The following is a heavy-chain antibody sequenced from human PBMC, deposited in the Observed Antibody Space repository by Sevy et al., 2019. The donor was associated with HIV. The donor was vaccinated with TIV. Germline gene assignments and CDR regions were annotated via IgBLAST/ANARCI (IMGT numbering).Heavy chain of an antibody. J-gene: IGHJ3*02. Sequence: GGSLRLSCAASGFTFSSYSMNWVRQAPGQGLEWVSSISSSSSYIYYADSVKGRFTISRDNAKNSLYLQMNSLRAEDTAVYYCARDLYYYGSGSPLPDAFDIWGQGTMVTVSS. CDR3: ARDLYYYGSGSPLPDAFDI. D-gene: IGHD3-10*01. CDR2: ISSSSSYI. V-gene: IGHV3-21*01. CDR1: GFTFSSYS.